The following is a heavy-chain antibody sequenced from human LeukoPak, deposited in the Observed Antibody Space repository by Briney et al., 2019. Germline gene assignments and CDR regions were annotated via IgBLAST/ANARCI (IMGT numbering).Heavy chain of an antibody. J-gene: IGHJ4*02. D-gene: IGHD5-24*01. V-gene: IGHV3-33*01. CDR3: ARGSDGYNSYYFDY. Sequence: GRSLRLSCAASGFTLSSYGMHWVRQAPGKGLEWVAVIWYDGSNKYYADSVKGRFTISRDNSKNTLYLQMNSLRAEDTAVYYCARGSDGYNSYYFDYWGQGTLVTVSS. CDR2: IWYDGSNK. CDR1: GFTLSSYG.